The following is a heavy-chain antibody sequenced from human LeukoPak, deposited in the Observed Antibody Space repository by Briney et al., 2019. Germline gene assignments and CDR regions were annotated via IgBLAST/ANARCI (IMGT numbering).Heavy chain of an antibody. Sequence: SETLSLTCTVSGGSISSYYWSWIRQPPGRGLEWIGYIDYSGSTNYNPSLKSRVTISIDTSKNQFSLQLSSVTAADTAVYYYVRHYYGSGSYRFDPWGQGTLVTVSS. V-gene: IGHV4-59*08. J-gene: IGHJ5*02. CDR2: IDYSGST. CDR3: VRHYYGSGSYRFDP. D-gene: IGHD3-10*01. CDR1: GGSISSYY.